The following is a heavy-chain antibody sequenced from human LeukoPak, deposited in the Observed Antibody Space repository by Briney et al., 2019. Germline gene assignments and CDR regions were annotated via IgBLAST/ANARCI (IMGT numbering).Heavy chain of an antibody. J-gene: IGHJ6*02. CDR3: ARDSSGWHYYYYGVDV. CDR1: GFTFSSYS. Sequence: GGSLRLSCAASGFTFSSYSMNWVRQAPGKGLEWVSSISSSSSYIYYADSVKGRFTISRDNAKNSLYLQMNSLRAEDTAVYYCARDSSGWHYYYYGVDVWGQGTTVTVSS. D-gene: IGHD6-19*01. CDR2: ISSSSSYI. V-gene: IGHV3-21*01.